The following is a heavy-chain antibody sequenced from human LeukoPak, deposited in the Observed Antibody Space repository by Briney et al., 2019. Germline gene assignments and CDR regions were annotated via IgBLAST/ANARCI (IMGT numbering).Heavy chain of an antibody. CDR2: LYYSGST. D-gene: IGHD6-6*01. Sequence: PSETLSLTCTVPGGSISSSTFYWGWIRQPPGKGLGWIGSLYYSGSTYYNPSLKSRVTISVDTSKNQFSLKLSSLTAADTAVYYCARGRRGQLRVRLTNRNYSYYMDVWGKGTTVTVSS. CDR1: GGSISSSTFY. V-gene: IGHV4-39*07. CDR3: ARGRRGQLRVRLTNRNYSYYMDV. J-gene: IGHJ6*03.